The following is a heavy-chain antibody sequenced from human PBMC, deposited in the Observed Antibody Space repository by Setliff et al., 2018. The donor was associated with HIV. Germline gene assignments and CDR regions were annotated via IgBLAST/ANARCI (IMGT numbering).Heavy chain of an antibody. V-gene: IGHV4-4*02. Sequence: SETLSLTCAVSGGSISSSNWWSWVRQPPGKGLEWIGEIYHSGSTNHNPSLKSRVTISVDKSKNQFSLKLSSVTAADTAVYYCARDGGYGYGDAPFDYWGHGTLVTVSS. CDR1: GGSISSSNW. D-gene: IGHD5-18*01. CDR3: ARDGGYGYGDAPFDY. CDR2: IYHSGST. J-gene: IGHJ4*01.